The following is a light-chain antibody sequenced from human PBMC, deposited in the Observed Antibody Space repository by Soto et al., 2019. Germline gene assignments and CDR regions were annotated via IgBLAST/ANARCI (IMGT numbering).Light chain of an antibody. Sequence: DIQMTQSPATLSASLGDRVTITCRASQSISIWLAWYRQKPGKAPKMLIYKASSLESGVPSRFRGSGSGTEFTLTISSLQPEDSATYYCQQSYSALVAFGQGTKVDIK. V-gene: IGKV1-5*03. J-gene: IGKJ1*01. CDR2: KAS. CDR3: QQSYSALVA. CDR1: QSISIW.